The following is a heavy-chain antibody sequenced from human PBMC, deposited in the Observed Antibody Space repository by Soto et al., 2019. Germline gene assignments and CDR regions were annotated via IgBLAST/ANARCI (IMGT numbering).Heavy chain of an antibody. J-gene: IGHJ6*02. Sequence: SETLSLTCTVSGDSISSADYYWSRIRQTPGKGLEWIGHIFYSGTTYYNPSLKSRLTISVDTSKNHFSLRLTSVTAADTAVYYCARDLWVEPELYYYGMDVWGQGTTVTVSS. CDR3: ARDLWVEPELYYYGMDV. CDR2: IFYSGTT. D-gene: IGHD1-1*01. CDR1: GDSISSADYY. V-gene: IGHV4-30-4*01.